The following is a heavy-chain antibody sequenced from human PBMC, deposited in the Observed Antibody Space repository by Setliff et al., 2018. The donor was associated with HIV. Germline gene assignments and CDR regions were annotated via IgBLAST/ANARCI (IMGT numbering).Heavy chain of an antibody. CDR2: INHSGST. J-gene: IGHJ6*03. D-gene: IGHD1-26*01. Sequence: FTDIGGSFTDYYWIWIRQPPGKGLEWIGEINHSGSTHYNPSLKSRFIISVGTSKNQFSLKVNSMTAADTAVYYCARGARLLAAYSDRWDYFYMAVWGKGTTVTVSS. V-gene: IGHV4-34*01. CDR3: ARGARLLAAYSDRWDYFYMAV. CDR1: GGSFTDYY.